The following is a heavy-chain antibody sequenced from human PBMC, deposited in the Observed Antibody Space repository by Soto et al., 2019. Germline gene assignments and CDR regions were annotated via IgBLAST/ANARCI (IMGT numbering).Heavy chain of an antibody. D-gene: IGHD6-13*01. CDR3: AKDTQLVGWYMDV. CDR1: GFTFDDYA. CDR2: ISWNSGSI. Sequence: GGSLRLSCAASGFTFDDYAMHWVRQAPGKGLEWVSGISWNSGSIGYADSVKGRFTISRDNAKNSLYLQMNSLRAEDTALYYCAKDTQLVGWYMDVWGKGTTVTVSS. V-gene: IGHV3-9*01. J-gene: IGHJ6*03.